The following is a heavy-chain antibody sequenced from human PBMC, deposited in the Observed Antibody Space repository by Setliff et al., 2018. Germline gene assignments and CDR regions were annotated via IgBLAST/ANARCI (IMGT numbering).Heavy chain of an antibody. V-gene: IGHV1-18*01. Sequence: GASVKVSCKSSGFTFTDYGITWVRQVPGRGLEWMGWINNYNFNTQYAQKLQGRVTMTTDTSTSTAYMELRSLTSDDTAVYYCSRLVRYCTTTTCQRASGAEFWGQGTLVTVSS. D-gene: IGHD2-8*01. CDR3: SRLVRYCTTTTCQRASGAEF. J-gene: IGHJ1*01. CDR2: INNYNFNT. CDR1: GFTFTDYG.